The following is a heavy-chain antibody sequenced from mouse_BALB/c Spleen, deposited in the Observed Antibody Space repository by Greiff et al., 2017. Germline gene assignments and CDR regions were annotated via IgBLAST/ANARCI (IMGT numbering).Heavy chain of an antibody. V-gene: IGHV1-7*01. J-gene: IGHJ2*01. CDR1: GYTFTSYW. CDR3: ARSGMITTVFDY. CDR2: INPSTGYT. D-gene: IGHD2-4*01. Sequence: QVQLKESGAELAKPGASVKMSCKASGYTFTSYWMHWVKQRPGQGLEWIGYINPSTGYTEYNQKFKDKATLTADKSSSTAYMQLSSLTSEDSAVYYCARSGMITTVFDYWGQGTTLTVSS.